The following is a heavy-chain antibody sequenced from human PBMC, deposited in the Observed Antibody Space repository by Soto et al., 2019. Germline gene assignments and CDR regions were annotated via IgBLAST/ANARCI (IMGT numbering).Heavy chain of an antibody. D-gene: IGHD3-9*01. CDR3: ARDVGLDSDDFFAY. V-gene: IGHV3-23*01. CDR2: IRGDGGQT. CDR1: GFTFTSYG. Sequence: GGSVRLSCTASGFTFTSYGMGWVRQAPGKGLQWVSTIRGDGGQTHYTDSVKGRFSISRDNSKNTVYLQMDSLRAEDTAMYFCARDVGLDSDDFFAYWGQGTQVTVSS. J-gene: IGHJ4*02.